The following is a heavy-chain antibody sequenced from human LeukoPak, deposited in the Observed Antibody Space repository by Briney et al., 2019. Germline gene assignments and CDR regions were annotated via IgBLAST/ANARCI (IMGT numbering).Heavy chain of an antibody. CDR2: IYYSGST. D-gene: IGHD3-16*02. J-gene: IGHJ5*02. Sequence: SETLSLTCTVSGGSISSYYWSWIRQPPAKGLEWIGYIYYSGSTNYNHSLKSRVTISVDTSKNQFSLKLSSVTAADTAVYYCARASYDYVWGSYRRFDPWGQGTLVTVSS. V-gene: IGHV4-59*01. CDR1: GGSISSYY. CDR3: ARASYDYVWGSYRRFDP.